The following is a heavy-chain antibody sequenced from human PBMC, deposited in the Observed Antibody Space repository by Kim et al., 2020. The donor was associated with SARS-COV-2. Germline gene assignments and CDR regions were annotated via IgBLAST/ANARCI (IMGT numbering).Heavy chain of an antibody. Sequence: GGSLRLSCVGSGFTFNNYAMTWVRQAPGKGLEWVAVISGNGVATTYGDAAKGRFTISRDNSKNTVYLQLNSLRVGDTAVYYCAKVRDGPSALYPCDSWGQGTRLTVSS. V-gene: IGHV3-23*01. J-gene: IGHJ4*02. CDR1: GFTFNNYA. CDR2: ISGNGVAT. CDR3: AKVRDGPSALYPCDS. D-gene: IGHD2-2*02.